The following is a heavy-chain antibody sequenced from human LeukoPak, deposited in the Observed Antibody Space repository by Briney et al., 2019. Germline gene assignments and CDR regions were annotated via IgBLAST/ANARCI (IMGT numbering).Heavy chain of an antibody. J-gene: IGHJ3*02. V-gene: IGHV4-59*01. CDR3: ARVRGVPAAVFAFDI. Sequence: SETLTLTCTVSGGSISSYYLSWVRQPPGKGLEWIGYIYYSGSTNYNPSLESRVTISVDTSKNQFSLKLSSVTAADTAVYYCARVRGVPAAVFAFDIWGQGTMVTVSS. D-gene: IGHD2-2*01. CDR1: GGSISSYY. CDR2: IYYSGST.